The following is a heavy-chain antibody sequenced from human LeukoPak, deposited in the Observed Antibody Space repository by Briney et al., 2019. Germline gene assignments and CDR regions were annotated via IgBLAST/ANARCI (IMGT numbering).Heavy chain of an antibody. D-gene: IGHD3-10*01. Sequence: GGSLRLSCAVSGITLSNYGMSWVRQAPGKGLEWVAGISDSGGSTNYADSVKGRFTISRDDPKNTLYLQMNSLRAEDTAVYFCAKRGIVIRAVIIVGFHKEAYYFDYWGQGALVTVSS. CDR3: AKRGIVIRAVIIVGFHKEAYYFDY. J-gene: IGHJ4*02. CDR1: GITLSNYG. CDR2: ISDSGGST. V-gene: IGHV3-23*01.